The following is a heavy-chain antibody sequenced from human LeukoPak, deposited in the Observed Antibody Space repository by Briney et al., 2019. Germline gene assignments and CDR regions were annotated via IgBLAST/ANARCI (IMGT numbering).Heavy chain of an antibody. D-gene: IGHD3-3*01. Sequence: SETLSLTCTVSGGSIRSAAYYWSWIRQPPGKGLEWIGYIYYSGSTYYNPSLKSRVTISVDTSKNQFSLKLSSVTAADTAVYYCARENFWLPNYYYGMDVWGQGTTVTVSS. V-gene: IGHV4-31*03. J-gene: IGHJ6*02. CDR3: ARENFWLPNYYYGMDV. CDR1: GGSIRSAAYY. CDR2: IYYSGST.